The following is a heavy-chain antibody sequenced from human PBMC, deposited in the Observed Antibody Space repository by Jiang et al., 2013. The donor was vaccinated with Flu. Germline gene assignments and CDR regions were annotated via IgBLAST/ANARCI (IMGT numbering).Heavy chain of an antibody. CDR3: AHRRAVARQYDAFDI. CDR2: IYWDDDK. CDR1: GFSLSTSGVG. J-gene: IGHJ3*02. V-gene: IGHV2-5*02. Sequence: KPTQTLTLTCTFSGFSLSTSGVGVGWIRQPPGKALEWLALIYWDDDKRYSPSLKSRLTITKDTSKNQVVLTMTNMDPVDTATYYCAHRRAVARQYDAFDIWGQGTMVTVSS. D-gene: IGHD6-19*01.